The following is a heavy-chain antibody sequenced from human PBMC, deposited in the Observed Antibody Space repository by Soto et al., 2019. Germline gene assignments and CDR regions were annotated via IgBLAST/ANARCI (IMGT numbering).Heavy chain of an antibody. J-gene: IGHJ5*02. D-gene: IGHD3-16*01. V-gene: IGHV4-30-2*01. Sequence: PSETLSLTCAVSGGSISSGGYSWSWIRRPPGKGLEWIGYIYHSGSTYYNPSLKSRVTISVDRSKNQFSLKLSSVTAADTAVYYCAGGRAMNWFDPWGQGTLVTVSS. CDR2: IYHSGST. CDR1: GGSISSGGYS. CDR3: AGGRAMNWFDP.